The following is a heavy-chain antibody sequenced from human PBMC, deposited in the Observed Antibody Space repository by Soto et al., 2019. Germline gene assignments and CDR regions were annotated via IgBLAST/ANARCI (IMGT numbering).Heavy chain of an antibody. CDR3: ASQGPDKIFGWDV. V-gene: IGHV5-10-1*03. CDR2: IDPGDSES. D-gene: IGHD3-3*01. J-gene: IGHJ6*02. Sequence: EVKLVQSGAEVKKPGEPLRISCQASGYSFGSYWIRWVRQMPGKGLEWMGMIDPGDSESIYSPSSQGHVTFSVDASISTAYLHWRSLKASYTATYYCASQGPDKIFGWDVWGQGTTVIVSS. CDR1: GYSFGSYW.